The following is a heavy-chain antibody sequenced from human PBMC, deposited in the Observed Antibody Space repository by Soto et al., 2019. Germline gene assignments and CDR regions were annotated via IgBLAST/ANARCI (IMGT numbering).Heavy chain of an antibody. J-gene: IGHJ4*02. CDR1: GFTVSSNY. D-gene: IGHD6-19*01. CDR2: ISGSGAST. V-gene: IGHV3-23*01. CDR3: AKARNSGWFFFDS. Sequence: GGSLRLSCAASGFTVSSNYMSWVRQAPGKGLEWVSAISGSGASTYYADSVKGRFTISRDNSKNTLYLQMNSLRAEDTAVYYCAKARNSGWFFFDSWGQGIQVTVSS.